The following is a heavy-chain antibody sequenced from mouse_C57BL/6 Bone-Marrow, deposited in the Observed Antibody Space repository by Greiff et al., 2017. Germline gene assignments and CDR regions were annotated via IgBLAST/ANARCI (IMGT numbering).Heavy chain of an antibody. D-gene: IGHD1-1*01. CDR3: ARKPYGSSPYYAMDY. CDR1: GFSLTSYG. Sequence: QVQLQQSGPGLVQPSQSLSITCTVSGFSLTSYGVHWVRQSPGKGLEWLGVIGSGGSTDYNAAFISRLSISKDNSKSQVFFKMNSLQADDTAIYYCARKPYGSSPYYAMDYWGQGTSVTVSS. J-gene: IGHJ4*01. CDR2: IGSGGST. V-gene: IGHV2-2*01.